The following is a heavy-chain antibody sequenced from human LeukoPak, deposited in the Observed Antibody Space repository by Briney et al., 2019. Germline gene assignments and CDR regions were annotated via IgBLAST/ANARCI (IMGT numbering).Heavy chain of an antibody. D-gene: IGHD2-21*01. J-gene: IGHJ3*02. Sequence: ASVKVSCKASGYTFPSYFMHWVRQAPGQGLEWMGIINPTGGSTTYAQKFQGRVTMTRDTSTSTVYMELSSLRSEDTAVYYCAGGLLGSAFDIWGQGTMVTVSS. CDR2: INPTGGST. CDR1: GYTFPSYF. CDR3: AGGLLGSAFDI. V-gene: IGHV1-46*01.